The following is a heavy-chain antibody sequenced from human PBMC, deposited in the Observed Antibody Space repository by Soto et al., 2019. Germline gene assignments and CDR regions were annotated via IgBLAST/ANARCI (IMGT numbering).Heavy chain of an antibody. V-gene: IGHV3-33*01. J-gene: IGHJ6*03. CDR2: IWYDGSNK. CDR3: ARDTPRGAAAIRADMDV. CDR1: GFTFSSYG. Sequence: QVQLVESGGGVVQPGRSLRLSCAASGFTFSSYGMHWVRQAPGKGLEWVAVIWYDGSNKYYADSVKGRFTISRDNSKNTLYLQMNSLRAEDTAVYYCARDTPRGAAAIRADMDVWGKGTMVTVS. D-gene: IGHD2-2*01.